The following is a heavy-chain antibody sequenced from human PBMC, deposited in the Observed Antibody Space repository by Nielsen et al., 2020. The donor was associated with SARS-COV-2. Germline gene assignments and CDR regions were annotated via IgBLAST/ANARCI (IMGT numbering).Heavy chain of an antibody. CDR2: IDPDSGGT. J-gene: IGHJ3*01. CDR3: ARPGWASGWRDAFHL. CDR1: GYTFTDYH. V-gene: IGHV1-2*06. D-gene: IGHD6-19*01. Sequence: ASVKVSCKASGYTFTDYHMHWVRQAPGQGLQWLARIDPDSGGTSYSQTFQGRPTLTSDTSTITAYMELSSLSPDDTAMYYCARPGWASGWRDAFHLWGQGTFVTVSS.